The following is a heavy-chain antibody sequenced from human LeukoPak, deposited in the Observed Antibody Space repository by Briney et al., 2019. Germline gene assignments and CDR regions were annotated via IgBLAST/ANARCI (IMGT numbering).Heavy chain of an antibody. CDR3: AKNGQSGFSFDP. J-gene: IGHJ5*02. V-gene: IGHV4-34*08. CDR1: GFTFSSYA. CDR2: GSDSGGT. D-gene: IGHD1-26*01. Sequence: GSLRLSCAASGFTFSSYAMSWVRQSPGKGLEWIGEGSDSGGTKFNPSLKSRASISADTSRNQFSLKLRSVTAADTAVYYCAKNGQSGFSFDPWGQGTPVTVSS.